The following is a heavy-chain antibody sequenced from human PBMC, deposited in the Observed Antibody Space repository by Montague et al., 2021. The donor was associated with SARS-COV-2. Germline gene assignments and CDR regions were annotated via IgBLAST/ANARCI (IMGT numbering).Heavy chain of an antibody. CDR2: ISGDGRTI. Sequence: SRRVSCAASDITFSKYSMNWVRQAPGKGLEWISYISGDGRTIYYADSVRGRFTISRDNAVRSLYVEMTRLRDEDTATYYCATDLFAFRRSEGRDYWGQGTTVTVSS. J-gene: IGHJ4*02. CDR3: ATDLFAFRRSEGRDY. V-gene: IGHV3-48*02. CDR1: DITFSKYS. D-gene: IGHD3-3*02.